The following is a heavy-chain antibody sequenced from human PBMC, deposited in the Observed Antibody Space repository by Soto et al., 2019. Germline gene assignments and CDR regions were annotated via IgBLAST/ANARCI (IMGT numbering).Heavy chain of an antibody. D-gene: IGHD2-8*01. CDR3: VSQRTSVLTQAYFDY. CDR1: GGSVSNSNYY. Sequence: SETLSLTCTVSGGSVSNSNYYWGWIRQSPGKGLEWIGSVYYRGRSYSKSSVKSRVTISVDTSKNQFSLNLNSVTAADTAVYFCVSQRTSVLTQAYFDYWGPGALVTVSS. CDR2: VYYRGRS. V-gene: IGHV4-39*01. J-gene: IGHJ4*02.